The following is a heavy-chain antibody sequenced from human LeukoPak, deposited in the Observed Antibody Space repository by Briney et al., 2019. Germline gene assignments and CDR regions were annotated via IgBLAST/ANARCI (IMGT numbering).Heavy chain of an antibody. Sequence: ASVKVSCKVSGYTLTELSMHWVRQAPGKGLEWMGGFDPEDGETIYAQKFQGRVTMTEDTSTDTAYMELSSLRSEDTAVYYCATDPYYYDSSGYQPWGQGTLVTVCS. D-gene: IGHD3-22*01. CDR1: GYTLTELS. V-gene: IGHV1-24*01. CDR3: ATDPYYYDSSGYQP. CDR2: FDPEDGET. J-gene: IGHJ5*02.